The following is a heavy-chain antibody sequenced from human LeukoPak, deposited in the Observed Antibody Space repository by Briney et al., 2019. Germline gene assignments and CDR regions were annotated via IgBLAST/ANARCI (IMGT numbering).Heavy chain of an antibody. J-gene: IGHJ4*02. V-gene: IGHV4-59*01. D-gene: IGHD5-24*01. Sequence: SETLSLTCTVSGGSINSYYWSWIRKPPGKGLEWIGYIYYAGSTNYNPSLKSRITISVDTSKNQFSLKLTSITAADTAVYYCARVRGGTYNHYFDYWGQGTLVTVSS. CDR2: IYYAGST. CDR1: GGSINSYY. CDR3: ARVRGGTYNHYFDY.